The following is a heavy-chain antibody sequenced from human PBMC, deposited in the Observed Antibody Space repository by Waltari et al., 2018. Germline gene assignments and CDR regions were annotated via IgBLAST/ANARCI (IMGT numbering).Heavy chain of an antibody. Sequence: QVQLVQSGAEVKKPGSSVKVSCKASGGTFSSYAISWVRQAPGQGLEWMGRIIPILGIANYAQKFQGRVTITADKSTSTAYMELSSLRSEDTAVYYCARDTDGVGAHPFDYWGQGTLVTVSS. V-gene: IGHV1-69*04. J-gene: IGHJ4*02. CDR2: IIPILGIA. D-gene: IGHD1-26*01. CDR1: GGTFSSYA. CDR3: ARDTDGVGAHPFDY.